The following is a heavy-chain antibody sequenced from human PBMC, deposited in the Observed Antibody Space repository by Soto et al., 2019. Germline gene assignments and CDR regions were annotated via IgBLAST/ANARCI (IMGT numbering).Heavy chain of an antibody. CDR3: ARDMGFGLSDY. V-gene: IGHV1-18*01. Sequence: GASVKVSCKSSGYPFTHYGITWVRQAPGQGLEWMGWISPFNGNTNYGQTLQGRVTLTTDTPTSTVHMELRSLRSEDTAVYYCARDMGFGLSDYWGQGTLVTVSS. CDR2: ISPFNGNT. D-gene: IGHD3-10*01. CDR1: GYPFTHYG. J-gene: IGHJ4*02.